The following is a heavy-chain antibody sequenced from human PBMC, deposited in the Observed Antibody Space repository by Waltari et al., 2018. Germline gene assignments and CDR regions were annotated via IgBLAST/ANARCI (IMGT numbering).Heavy chain of an antibody. D-gene: IGHD2-2*01. J-gene: IGHJ6*02. CDR1: GGSISSYY. V-gene: IGHV4-59*01. CDR2: IYYSGST. Sequence: QVQLQESGPGLVKPSETLSLPCTVSGGSISSYYWSWIRQPPGKGLEWIGYIYYSGSTNYNPSLKSRVTISVDTSKNQFSLKLSSVTAADTAVYYCARVSVLPAATSRDYYYYGMDVWGQGTTVTVSS. CDR3: ARVSVLPAATSRDYYYYGMDV.